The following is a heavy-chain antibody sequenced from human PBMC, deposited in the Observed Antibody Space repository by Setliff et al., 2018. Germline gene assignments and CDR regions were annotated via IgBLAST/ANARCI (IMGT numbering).Heavy chain of an antibody. J-gene: IGHJ3*01. CDR2: IYPGDSDT. CDR1: GYIFTNYW. CDR3: TRHEDRNKCTSSSRYRDNDSLDV. V-gene: IGHV5-51*01. D-gene: IGHD2-2*01. Sequence: GESLKISCKASGYIFTNYWIGWVRQMPGKGLEWMGVIYPGDSDTRYSPSFQGQVTISADKSINTAYLQWSSLKASDTAIYYCTRHEDRNKCTSSSRYRDNDSLDVWGQGVMVTVSS.